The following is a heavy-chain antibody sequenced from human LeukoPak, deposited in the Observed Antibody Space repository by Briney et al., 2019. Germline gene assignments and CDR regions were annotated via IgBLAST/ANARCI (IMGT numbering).Heavy chain of an antibody. CDR1: GFTFSSYA. Sequence: GGSLRLSCAASGFTFSSYAMSWVHQAPGKGLEWVSAISGSGGSTYYADSVKGRFTICRDNSKNTLYLQMNSLRAEDTAVYYCANLWELRGFDYWGQGTLVTVSS. CDR3: ANLWELRGFDY. D-gene: IGHD1-26*01. V-gene: IGHV3-23*01. CDR2: ISGSGGST. J-gene: IGHJ4*02.